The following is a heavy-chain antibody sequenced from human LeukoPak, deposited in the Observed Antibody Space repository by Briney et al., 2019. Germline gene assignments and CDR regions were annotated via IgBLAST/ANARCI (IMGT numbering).Heavy chain of an antibody. Sequence: GGSLRLTCAASGFTVSSNYMSWVRQAPGKGLEWVSVIYSGGSTYYADSVKGRVTISRDNSKNTLYLQMNSLTAEDTAVYYCASGSGSYRTPYYYMDVWGTGTTVTVSS. CDR2: IYSGGST. J-gene: IGHJ6*03. V-gene: IGHV3-53*01. CDR3: ASGSGSYRTPYYYMDV. D-gene: IGHD3-10*01. CDR1: GFTVSSNY.